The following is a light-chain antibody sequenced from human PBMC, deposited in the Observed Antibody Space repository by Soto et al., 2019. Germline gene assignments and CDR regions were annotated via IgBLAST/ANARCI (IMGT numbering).Light chain of an antibody. CDR3: QQSHSTPRT. CDR2: GTS. Sequence: DIQMTQSPSSLSASVGDRVTITCRASQTISIYLNWFQQRPGKAPDLLIYGTSSLQSGVPSRFSGSGSGTDFTLTIASLQPEDSATYYCQQSHSTPRTFGQGTKVDIK. J-gene: IGKJ1*01. CDR1: QTISIY. V-gene: IGKV1-39*01.